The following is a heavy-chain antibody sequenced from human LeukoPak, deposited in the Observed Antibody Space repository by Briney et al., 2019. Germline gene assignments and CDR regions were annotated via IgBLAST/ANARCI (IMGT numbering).Heavy chain of an antibody. CDR3: ARDRTGIVGATTPGYFDY. CDR1: GFTFSDYW. CDR2: ISTDGSTT. D-gene: IGHD1-26*01. Sequence: PGGSLRLSCAASGFTFSDYWMHWISQGPGEGLAWVSHISTDGSTTAYAGSVKGRFTVSRDNAKNSLYLQMNSLRAEDTAVYYCARDRTGIVGATTPGYFDYWGQGTLVTVSS. J-gene: IGHJ4*02. V-gene: IGHV3-74*01.